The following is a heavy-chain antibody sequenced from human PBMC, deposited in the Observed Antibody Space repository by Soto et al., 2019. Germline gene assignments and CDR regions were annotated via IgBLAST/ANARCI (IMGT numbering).Heavy chain of an antibody. CDR1: GYTRTELS. CDR3: ATDSTRITMIVVVPRRLAFDI. V-gene: IGHV1-24*01. D-gene: IGHD3-22*01. J-gene: IGHJ3*02. Sequence: VASVKVSFKVSGYTRTELSMHWVREEHGKGLELMGGFDPEDGETIYAQKFQGSVTMTEDTSTDTAYMELSSLRSEDTAVYYCATDSTRITMIVVVPRRLAFDIWGQGTMVTVSS. CDR2: FDPEDGET.